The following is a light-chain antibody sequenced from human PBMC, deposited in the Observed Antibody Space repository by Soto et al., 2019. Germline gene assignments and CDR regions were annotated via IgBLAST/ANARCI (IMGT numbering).Light chain of an antibody. J-gene: IGKJ4*01. CDR2: CAS. Sequence: EIVLTQSPGTLSLSPGERTTLSCRASQSVSNNYFAWYQQKPGQAPRLLIYCASSRATGIPDSFSGSGSGTDFTLTISRLEAEDFAVYLCQEYGSSSLTFGGGTKVEIK. CDR3: QEYGSSSLT. CDR1: QSVSNNY. V-gene: IGKV3-20*01.